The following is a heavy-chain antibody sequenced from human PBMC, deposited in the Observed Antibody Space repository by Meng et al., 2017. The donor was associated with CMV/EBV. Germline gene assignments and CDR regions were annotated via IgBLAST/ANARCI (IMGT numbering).Heavy chain of an antibody. J-gene: IGHJ6*02. Sequence: LSLTCAVYGGSFSGYYWSWIRQPPGKGLEWIGEINHSGSTNYNPSLKSRVTISVDTSKNQFSLKLSSVTAADTAVYYCARGPRSRWWSGSYGCRGMDVWGQGTTVTVSS. CDR3: ARGPRSRWWSGSYGCRGMDV. V-gene: IGHV4-34*01. D-gene: IGHD3-10*01. CDR2: INHSGST. CDR1: GGSFSGYY.